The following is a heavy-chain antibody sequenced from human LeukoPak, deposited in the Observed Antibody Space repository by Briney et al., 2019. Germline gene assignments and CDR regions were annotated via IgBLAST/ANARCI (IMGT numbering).Heavy chain of an antibody. CDR1: GGSISSGDYY. CDR2: IYYSGST. CDR3: ARLFIQDVRVPIPNWFDP. V-gene: IGHV4-61*08. J-gene: IGHJ5*02. D-gene: IGHD2-2*02. Sequence: SETLSLTCTVSGGSISSGDYYWSWIRQPPGKGLEWIGYIYYSGSTNYNPSLKSRVTISVDTSKNQFSLKLSSVTAADTAVYYCARLFIQDVRVPIPNWFDPWGQGTLVTVSS.